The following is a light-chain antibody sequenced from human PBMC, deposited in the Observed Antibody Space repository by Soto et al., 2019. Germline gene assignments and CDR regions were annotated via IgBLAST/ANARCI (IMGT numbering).Light chain of an antibody. CDR1: SSDVGGYNY. CDR2: EVI. J-gene: IGLJ3*02. V-gene: IGLV2-14*01. Sequence: QSALTQPASVSGSPGQSITISCTGTSSDVGGYNYVSWYRQHPGKAPKLMIYEVINRPSGVSNRFSGSKSGNTASLTISGLQAEDEADYYCTSYASSTPWVFGGGTKVTVL. CDR3: TSYASSTPWV.